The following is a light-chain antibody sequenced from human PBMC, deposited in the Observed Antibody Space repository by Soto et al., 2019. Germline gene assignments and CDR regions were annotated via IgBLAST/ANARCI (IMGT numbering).Light chain of an antibody. J-gene: IGLJ2*01. V-gene: IGLV2-14*03. Sequence: QSALTQPASVSASPGQSITISCTGTSSDIGDYNYVSWYQQRPGEAPKLILYEVENRPSGISDRFSGSKSGNTASLTISGLRTEDEADYYCSSYTSTVTLVVFVGGTKLTVL. CDR2: EVE. CDR1: SSDIGDYNY. CDR3: SSYTSTVTLVV.